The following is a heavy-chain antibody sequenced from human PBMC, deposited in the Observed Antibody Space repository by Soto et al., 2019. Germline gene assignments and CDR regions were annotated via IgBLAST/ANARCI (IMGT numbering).Heavy chain of an antibody. CDR2: IYYSGST. J-gene: IGHJ4*02. V-gene: IGHV4-61*01. D-gene: IGHD6-13*01. CDR1: GGSVSSGSYY. Sequence: TSETLSLTCTVSGGSVSSGSYYWSRIRQPPGKGLEWIGYIYYSGSTNYNPSLKSRVTISVDTSKNQFSLKLSSVTAADTAVYYCARDHGAREQQLVGFDYWRQGTLVTVSS. CDR3: ARDHGAREQQLVGFDY.